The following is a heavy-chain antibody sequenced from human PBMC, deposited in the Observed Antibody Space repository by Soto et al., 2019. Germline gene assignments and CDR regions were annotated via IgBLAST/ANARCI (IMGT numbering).Heavy chain of an antibody. CDR3: ARKDSSSAFDY. CDR2: IYPGDSDT. V-gene: IGHV5-51*01. J-gene: IGHJ4*02. Sequence: EFLKISCKGAGDSCTTYWIGWVRQMPGKGLEWMGIIYPGDSDTRYSPSFQGQVTISADKYISTAYLQWSSLKASDTAMYYCARKDSSSAFDYWGQGTLVTVSS. D-gene: IGHD3-22*01. CDR1: GDSCTTYW.